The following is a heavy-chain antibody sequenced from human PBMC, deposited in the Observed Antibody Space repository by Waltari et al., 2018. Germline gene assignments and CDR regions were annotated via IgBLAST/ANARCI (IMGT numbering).Heavy chain of an antibody. V-gene: IGHV1-69*12. Sequence: QVQLVQSGAEVKKPGSSVKVSCKASGGTFSSYAIRWVRQAPGQGLKWMGGIIPIFGTANYAQKFQGRVTITADESTSTAYMELSSLRSEDTAVYYCASVGYCSGGSCYSENYYYYYMDVWGKGTTVTISS. CDR2: IIPIFGTA. CDR3: ASVGYCSGGSCYSENYYYYYMDV. J-gene: IGHJ6*03. D-gene: IGHD2-15*01. CDR1: GGTFSSYA.